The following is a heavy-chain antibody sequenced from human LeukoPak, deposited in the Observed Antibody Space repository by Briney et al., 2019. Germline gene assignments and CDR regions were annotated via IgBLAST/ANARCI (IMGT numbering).Heavy chain of an antibody. CDR1: GFTFSKAW. V-gene: IGHV3-15*01. D-gene: IGHD5-24*01. CDR2: IKDGSGAT. J-gene: IGHJ3*02. Sequence: GGSLRLSCAASGFTFSKAWMTWVRQAPGKGLEWVGRIKDGSGATDYAAPVKGRFTISRDDSKNTLYLQMSSLKTEDTAVYYYTTDLSFRNVEMSFIRENTFDMWGQGTMVTVSS. CDR3: TTDLSFRNVEMSFIRENTFDM.